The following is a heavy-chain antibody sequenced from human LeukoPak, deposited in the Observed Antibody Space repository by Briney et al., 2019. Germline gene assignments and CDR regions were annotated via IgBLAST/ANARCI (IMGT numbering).Heavy chain of an antibody. CDR1: GFTFTTFW. V-gene: IGHV3-74*01. CDR3: VRDWGYDSSGYWQKYFDT. J-gene: IGHJ4*02. CDR2: INHDGSST. Sequence: PGGSLRLSCATSGFTFTTFWMHWVRQAPGKGLVWVSRINHDGSSTNYADSVKGRFTISRDNAKNTVYLQMNSLRAEDTAVYYCVRDWGYDSSGYWQKYFDTWSQGTLVTVSS. D-gene: IGHD3-22*01.